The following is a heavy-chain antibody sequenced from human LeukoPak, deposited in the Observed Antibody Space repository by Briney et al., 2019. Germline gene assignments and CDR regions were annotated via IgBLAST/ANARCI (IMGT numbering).Heavy chain of an antibody. J-gene: IGHJ4*02. D-gene: IGHD6-19*01. CDR3: AKALTVIAVAGTGFDY. CDR1: GFTFSSYA. Sequence: GGSLRLSCAASGFTFSSYAMSWVRQAPGKGLEWVSAISGSGGSTYYADSVKGRFTISRDNSKNTLYLQMNSLRAEDTAVYYCAKALTVIAVAGTGFDYWGQGTLVTVYS. V-gene: IGHV3-23*01. CDR2: ISGSGGST.